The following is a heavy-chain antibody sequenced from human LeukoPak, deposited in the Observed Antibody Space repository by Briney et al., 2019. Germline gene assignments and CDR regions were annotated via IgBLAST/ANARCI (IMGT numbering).Heavy chain of an antibody. Sequence: GGPLRLSCAASGFTFSSYAMSWVRQAPGKGLEQVSAISGSGGSTYYADSVKGRFTISRDNSKNTLYLQMNSLRAEDTAVYYCAKEPTRMVATLNYFDYWGQGTLVTVSS. CDR1: GFTFSSYA. D-gene: IGHD5-12*01. CDR3: AKEPTRMVATLNYFDY. CDR2: ISGSGGST. J-gene: IGHJ4*02. V-gene: IGHV3-23*01.